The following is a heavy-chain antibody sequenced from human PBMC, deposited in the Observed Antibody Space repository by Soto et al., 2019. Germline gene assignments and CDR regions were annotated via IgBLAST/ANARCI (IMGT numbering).Heavy chain of an antibody. CDR2: ISAYNGNT. V-gene: IGHV1-18*01. CDR3: ATSPGGGYCSGGSCPNQYYFDY. Sequence: ASVKVSCKASGYTFTSYGISWVRQAPGQGLEWMGWISAYNGNTNYAQKLQGRVTMTTDTSTSTAYMELRSLRSDDTAVYYCATSPGGGYCSGGSCPNQYYFDYWGQGTLVTVSS. D-gene: IGHD2-15*01. J-gene: IGHJ4*02. CDR1: GYTFTSYG.